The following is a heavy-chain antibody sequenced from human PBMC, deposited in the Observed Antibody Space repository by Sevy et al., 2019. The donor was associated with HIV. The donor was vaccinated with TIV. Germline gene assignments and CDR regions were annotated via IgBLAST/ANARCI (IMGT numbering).Heavy chain of an antibody. D-gene: IGHD3-3*01. CDR1: GYTFTVYY. J-gene: IGHJ4*02. CDR3: ARDSDFWSGSSTFTY. V-gene: IGHV1-2*02. Sequence: ASVKVSCKASGYTFTVYYLNWVRQAPGQGLEWMGWINPNSGGTKYAQKFEGRVTMTTDTSISTAYMELSSLGSDDTAVSYCARDSDFWSGSSTFTYWGQGTLVTVSS. CDR2: INPNSGGT.